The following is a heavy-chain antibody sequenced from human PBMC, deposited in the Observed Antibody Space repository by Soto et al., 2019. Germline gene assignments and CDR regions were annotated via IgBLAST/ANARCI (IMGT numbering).Heavy chain of an antibody. CDR2: ISGYNDNT. D-gene: IGHD6-13*01. J-gene: IGHJ6*02. Sequence: GASVKVSCKASGYIFTNFGISWVRQAPGQGLEWMGWISGYNDNTHYAQKLQGRVSMTTDTSTGTAYMDLRSLRSDDTVFFYFLRDSSSWFYYYYGMDVWGQGTTVTVSS. V-gene: IGHV1-18*01. CDR1: GYIFTNFG. CDR3: LRDSSSWFYYYYGMDV.